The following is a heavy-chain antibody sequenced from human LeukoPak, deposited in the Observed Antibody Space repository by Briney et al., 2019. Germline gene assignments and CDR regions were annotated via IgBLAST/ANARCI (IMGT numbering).Heavy chain of an antibody. V-gene: IGHV4-4*07. D-gene: IGHD3-10*01. CDR3: ASEGLWFGELSWFDP. J-gene: IGHJ5*02. Sequence: SETLSLTCTVSGGSISSYYWSWIRQPAGKGLEWIGRIYTSGSTNYNPSLKSRVTMSVDTSKNQFSLKLSSVTAADTAVYCCASEGLWFGELSWFDPWGQGTLVTVSS. CDR1: GGSISSYY. CDR2: IYTSGST.